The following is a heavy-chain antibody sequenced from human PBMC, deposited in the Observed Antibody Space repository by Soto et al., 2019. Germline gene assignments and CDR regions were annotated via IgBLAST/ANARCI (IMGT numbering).Heavy chain of an antibody. Sequence: GESLKISCKGSGYSFASYWIVWVRQMPGKGLEWMGIIYPGDSDTRYSPSFQGQVTISADKSISTAYLQWSSLKASDTAMYYCARLMEPNNWNSGPDYWGQGTLVTVSS. J-gene: IGHJ4*02. CDR2: IYPGDSDT. D-gene: IGHD1-7*01. CDR3: ARLMEPNNWNSGPDY. V-gene: IGHV5-51*01. CDR1: GYSFASYW.